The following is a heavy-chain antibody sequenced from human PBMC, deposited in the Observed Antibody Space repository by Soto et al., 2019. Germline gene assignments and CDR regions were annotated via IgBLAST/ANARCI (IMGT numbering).Heavy chain of an antibody. CDR2: ISGSGGST. J-gene: IGHJ6*02. V-gene: IGHV3-23*01. CDR1: GFTFSSYA. CDR3: AKTPYYYGSGSYTPRGGMDV. D-gene: IGHD3-10*01. Sequence: EVQLLESGGGLVQPGGSLRLSCAASGFTFSSYAMSWVRQAPGKGLEWVSAISGSGGSTYYADSVKGRFTISRDNSKNTLYLQMNSLRAEDTAVYYCAKTPYYYGSGSYTPRGGMDVWGQGTTVTVSS.